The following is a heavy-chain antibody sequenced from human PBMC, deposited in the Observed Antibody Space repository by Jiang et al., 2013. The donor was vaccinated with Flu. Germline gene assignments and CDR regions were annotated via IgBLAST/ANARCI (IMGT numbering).Heavy chain of an antibody. CDR3: ARDACTGGICYSKGPFDI. D-gene: IGHD2-15*01. CDR1: GDSVSGNSGA. CDR2: TYYRSKWYI. V-gene: IGHV6-1*01. Sequence: QTLSLTCDISGDSVSGNSGAWNWIRQSPSRGLEWLGRTYYRSKWYIDYALSVKSRITINPDIAKNQFSLVLSSVTPEDTAVYYCARDACTGGICYSKGPFDIWGQGTMVTVSS. J-gene: IGHJ3*02.